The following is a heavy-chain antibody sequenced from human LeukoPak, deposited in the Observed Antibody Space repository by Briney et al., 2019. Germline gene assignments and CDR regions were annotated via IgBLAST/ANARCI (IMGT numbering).Heavy chain of an antibody. J-gene: IGHJ4*02. CDR1: GYTFTSYG. Sequence: ASVKVSCKASGYTFTSYGINWVRQAPGQGLEWMGWISAYNGNTNYAQKLQGRVTMTTDTSTSTAYMELRSLRSDDTAVYYCATPTGYCSGGSCYLGYWGQGTLVTVSS. CDR2: ISAYNGNT. CDR3: ATPTGYCSGGSCYLGY. D-gene: IGHD2-15*01. V-gene: IGHV1-18*01.